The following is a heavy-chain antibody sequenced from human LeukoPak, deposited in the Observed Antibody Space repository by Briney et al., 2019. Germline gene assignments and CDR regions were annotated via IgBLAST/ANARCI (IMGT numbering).Heavy chain of an antibody. CDR1: GDSISGANW. CDR3: ARLWGTFES. CDR2: IYHSGSA. Sequence: SGTLSLTCDVSGDSISGANWWTWVRQPPGEGLEWIGEIYHSGSANYNPSLKSRVTISVDKSKNQFSPKLTSVTAADTAVYYCARLWGTFESWGQGTLVTVSS. J-gene: IGHJ4*02. D-gene: IGHD7-27*01. V-gene: IGHV4-4*02.